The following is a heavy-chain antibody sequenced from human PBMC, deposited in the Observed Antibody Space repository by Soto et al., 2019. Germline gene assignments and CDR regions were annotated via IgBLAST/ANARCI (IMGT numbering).Heavy chain of an antibody. CDR2: IWYDGRNK. V-gene: IGHV3-33*01. CDR3: ARAFMITLRGVIDNDAFDI. D-gene: IGHD3-16*02. J-gene: IGHJ3*02. CDR1: SYG. Sequence: SYGVHLVGQGPSKKKKWVAVIWYDGRNKYYADSVKGRFTISRDNSKNTLYLQMISLRAEDTAVYYCARAFMITLRGVIDNDAFDIWAQRTIVTVSS.